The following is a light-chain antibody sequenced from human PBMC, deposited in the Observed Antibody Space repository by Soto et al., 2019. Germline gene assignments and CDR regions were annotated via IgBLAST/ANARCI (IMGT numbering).Light chain of an antibody. CDR1: SSDVGGYNY. CDR2: DVS. CDR3: SSYTSSSTYVV. J-gene: IGLJ2*01. V-gene: IGLV2-14*01. Sequence: QSALTQPAPVSGSPGQSITISCTGTSSDVGGYNYVSWYQQHPGKAPKLIYDVSNRPSGVSNRFSGSKSGNTASLTISGLQAEDEADYYCSSYTSSSTYVVFGGGTKLTVL.